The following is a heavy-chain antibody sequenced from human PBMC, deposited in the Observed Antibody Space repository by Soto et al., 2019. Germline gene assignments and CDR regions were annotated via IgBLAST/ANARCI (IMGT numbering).Heavy chain of an antibody. CDR2: ISGYNGNT. V-gene: IGHV1-18*01. CDR3: ARALGGDQVYYFDS. J-gene: IGHJ4*02. Sequence: GPEVKRPGASMKVSCQASGYTFSSYGISWVRQAPGQGLEWMGWISGYNGNTKHALKFLGRVTLTTDTSTSTAYMELRSLRSDDTAVFYCARALGGDQVYYFDSWGQGTLVTVSS. D-gene: IGHD3-16*01. CDR1: GYTFSSYG.